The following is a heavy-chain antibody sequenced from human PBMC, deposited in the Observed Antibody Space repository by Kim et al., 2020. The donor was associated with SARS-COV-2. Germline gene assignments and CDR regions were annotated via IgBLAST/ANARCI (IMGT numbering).Heavy chain of an antibody. CDR1: GGTFSSYA. CDR3: ASSLYPPLSGGSCYPGAEYFQH. CDR2: IIPIFGTA. J-gene: IGHJ1*01. D-gene: IGHD2-15*01. Sequence: SVKVSCKASGGTFSSYAISWVRQAPGQGLEWMGGIIPIFGTANYAQKFQGRVTITADESTSTAYMELSSLRSEDTAVYYCASSLYPPLSGGSCYPGAEYFQHWGQGTLVTVSS. V-gene: IGHV1-69*13.